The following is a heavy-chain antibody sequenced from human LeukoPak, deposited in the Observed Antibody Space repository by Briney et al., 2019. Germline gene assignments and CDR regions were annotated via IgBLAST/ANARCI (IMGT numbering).Heavy chain of an antibody. CDR3: AKVDLGLDY. CDR1: AFSFRSYA. V-gene: IGHV3-23*01. CDR2: ISGSGGST. J-gene: IGHJ4*02. D-gene: IGHD3-10*01. Sequence: GGSLRLSCAASAFSFRSYAMSWVRQAPGKGLEWVSGISGSGGSTYYADSVKGRFTISRDNSKNTLYLQMNSLRAEDTAVYYCAKVDLGLDYWGQGTLVTVSS.